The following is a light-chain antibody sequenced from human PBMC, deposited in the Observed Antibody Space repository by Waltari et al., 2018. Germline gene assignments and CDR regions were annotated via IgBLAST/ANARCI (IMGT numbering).Light chain of an antibody. CDR3: QQYNRWPPIT. Sequence: VMTQSPATLSVSLGERATLSCRASLSIADNLAWYQQKRGQAPRLLIYGASTRATGIPARFTGRGSGTDFTLTISSLQSEDSAVYYCQQYNRWPPITFGQGTRLEI. CDR1: LSIADN. V-gene: IGKV3-15*01. CDR2: GAS. J-gene: IGKJ5*01.